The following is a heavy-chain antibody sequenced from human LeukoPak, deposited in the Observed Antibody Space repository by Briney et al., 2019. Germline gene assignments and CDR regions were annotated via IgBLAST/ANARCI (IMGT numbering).Heavy chain of an antibody. V-gene: IGHV4-4*02. CDR2: IHHGGST. Sequence: SETLSLTCAVSGYSISSGHWWSWVRQPPGKGLEWIGEIHHGGSTNYNPSLKSRVTISVDKSKNQFSLKLDSVTAADTAVYHCARNDYYSADCWGQGTLVTVSS. CDR1: GYSISSGHW. CDR3: ARNDYYSADC. J-gene: IGHJ4*02. D-gene: IGHD3-22*01.